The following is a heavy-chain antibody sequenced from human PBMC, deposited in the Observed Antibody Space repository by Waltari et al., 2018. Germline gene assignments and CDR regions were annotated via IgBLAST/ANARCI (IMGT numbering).Heavy chain of an antibody. V-gene: IGHV4-38-2*02. CDR1: GYSISSGYY. CDR2: IYHSGST. Sequence: QVQLQESGPGLVKPSETLSLTCAAPGYSISSGYYWGWIRQPPGKGLEWIGSIYHSGSTYYNPSLKSRVTISVDTSKNQFSLKLSSVTAADTAVYYCARDLYDPTPPGDHWFDPWGQGTLVTVSS. J-gene: IGHJ5*02. CDR3: ARDLYDPTPPGDHWFDP. D-gene: IGHD5-12*01.